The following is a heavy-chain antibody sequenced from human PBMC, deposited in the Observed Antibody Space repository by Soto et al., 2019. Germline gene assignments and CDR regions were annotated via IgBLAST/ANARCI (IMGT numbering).Heavy chain of an antibody. D-gene: IGHD2-15*01. V-gene: IGHV3-66*01. J-gene: IGHJ6*03. Sequence: GGSLRLSCAASGFTVSSNYMSWVRQAPGKGLEWVSVIYSGGSTYYADSLKGRFTISRDNSKNTLDLQMNTLRAEDTAVYYCARAEIVVVVAAIHYYMDVWGKGTTVTVSS. CDR2: IYSGGST. CDR3: ARAEIVVVVAAIHYYMDV. CDR1: GFTVSSNY.